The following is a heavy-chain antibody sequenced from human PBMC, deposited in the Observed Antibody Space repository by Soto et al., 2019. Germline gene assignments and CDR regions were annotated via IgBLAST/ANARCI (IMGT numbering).Heavy chain of an antibody. CDR3: FFFQAEDGIRDSVPVSAFLLNRSSDL. D-gene: IGHD3-9*01. CDR2: ISGSGGST. V-gene: IGHV3-23*01. Sequence: KWLEWVSGISGSGGSTYYAESVKGRFTISSDNSKKTLYLQMNSLRAEDTAVYYCFFFQAEDGIRDSVPVSAFLLNRSSDL. J-gene: IGHJ2*01.